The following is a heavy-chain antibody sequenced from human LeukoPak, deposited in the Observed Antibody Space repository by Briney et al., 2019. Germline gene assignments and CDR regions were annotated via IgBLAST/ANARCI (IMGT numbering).Heavy chain of an antibody. CDR3: ARRGFGSRTFDY. Sequence: SETLSLTCAVYGGSFSGYYWSWIRQPPGKGLEWIGEINHCGSTNYNPSLKSRVTISVDTSKNQFSLKLSSVTAADTAVYYCARRGFGSRTFDYWGQGTLVTVSS. V-gene: IGHV4-34*01. CDR1: GGSFSGYY. J-gene: IGHJ4*02. D-gene: IGHD3-10*01. CDR2: INHCGST.